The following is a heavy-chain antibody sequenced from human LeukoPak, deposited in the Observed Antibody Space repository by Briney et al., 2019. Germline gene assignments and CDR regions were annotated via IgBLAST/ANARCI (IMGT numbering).Heavy chain of an antibody. CDR3: ARGELELDY. J-gene: IGHJ4*02. D-gene: IGHD1-1*01. Sequence: PSETLSLTCTVSGASIASSSSYYWSWIRQPPGKGLEWIGYIYYSGSTNYNPSLKSRVTISVDTSKNQFSLKLSSVTAADTAVYYCARGELELDYWGQGTLVTVSS. CDR2: IYYSGST. CDR1: GASIASSSSYY. V-gene: IGHV4-61*01.